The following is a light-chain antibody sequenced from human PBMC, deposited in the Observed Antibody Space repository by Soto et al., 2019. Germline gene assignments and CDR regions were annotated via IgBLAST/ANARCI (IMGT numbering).Light chain of an antibody. CDR1: SSDVGGYNY. CDR2: DVS. CDR3: SSYTTSSTLV. J-gene: IGLJ2*01. Sequence: QSVLTQPASVSGSPGQSITISCTGTSSDVGGYNYVSWYQQYPGKAPKLMIYDVSNRPSGVSNRFSGSKSGNTASLTISGRQAEDEADYYCSSYTTSSTLVFGRGTKVNVL. V-gene: IGLV2-14*01.